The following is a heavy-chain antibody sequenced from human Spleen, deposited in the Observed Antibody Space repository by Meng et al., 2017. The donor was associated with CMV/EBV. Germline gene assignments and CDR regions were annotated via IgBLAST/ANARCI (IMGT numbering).Heavy chain of an antibody. J-gene: IGHJ6*02. V-gene: IGHV1-8*03. Sequence: ASVKVSCKASGYTFTGYYMHWVRQAPGQGLEWMGWINPNSGDTGYAQKFQGGVTITRNTSISTAYMELRSLRSDDTAVYYCARGERQPFYGLDVWGQGTTVTVSS. CDR3: ARGERQPFYGLDV. CDR2: INPNSGDT. D-gene: IGHD1-1*01. CDR1: GYTFTGYY.